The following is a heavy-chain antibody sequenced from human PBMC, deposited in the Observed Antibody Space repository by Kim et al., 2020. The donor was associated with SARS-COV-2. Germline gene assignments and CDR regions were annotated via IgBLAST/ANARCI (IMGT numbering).Heavy chain of an antibody. J-gene: IGHJ4*01. V-gene: IGHV1-69*06. CDR3: AKDATSLVHCAILGNDYFD. CDR1: GDTFRKYA. CDR2: IIPSVNTV. D-gene: IGHD2-8*01. Sequence: SVKVSCKASGDTFRKYATSWVRQAPGQGLEWMGGIIPSVNTVDYAQKFQGRVTITADTSTNTAYMELSSLKSEDTAVYYCAKDATSLVHCAILGNDYFD.